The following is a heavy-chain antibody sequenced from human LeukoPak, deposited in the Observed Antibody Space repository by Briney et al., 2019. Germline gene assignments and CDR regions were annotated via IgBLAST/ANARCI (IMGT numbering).Heavy chain of an antibody. J-gene: IGHJ3*02. CDR2: INPNSGGT. CDR3: ARKVLRFFDAFDI. CDR1: GYTFTGYY. Sequence: ASVKVSCKASGYTFTGYYMHWVRQAPGQGLEWMGRINPNSGGTNYAQKFQGRVTMTRDTSISTAYMELSRLRSDDTAVYYCARKVLRFFDAFDIWGQGTMVTVSS. V-gene: IGHV1-2*06. D-gene: IGHD3-3*01.